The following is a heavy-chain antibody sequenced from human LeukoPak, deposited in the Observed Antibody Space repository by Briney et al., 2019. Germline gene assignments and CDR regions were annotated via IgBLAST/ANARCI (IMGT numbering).Heavy chain of an antibody. CDR3: AKVRDYYDSSGYRYYFDH. CDR1: GFTFSSYA. CDR2: ISGSGGST. Sequence: GGSLRLSCAASGFTFSSYAMSWVRQAPGKGLEWVSAISGSGGSTYYADSVKGRFTISRDNSKDTLYLQMNSLRAEDTAVYYCAKVRDYYDSSGYRYYFDHWGQGTLVTVSS. J-gene: IGHJ4*02. V-gene: IGHV3-23*01. D-gene: IGHD3-22*01.